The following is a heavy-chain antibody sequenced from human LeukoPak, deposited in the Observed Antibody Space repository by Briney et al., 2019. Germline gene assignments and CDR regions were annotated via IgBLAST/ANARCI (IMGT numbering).Heavy chain of an antibody. CDR1: GGSISSSNW. V-gene: IGHV4-4*02. D-gene: IGHD3-22*01. CDR3: ASTTYDSSGYRDY. J-gene: IGHJ4*02. Sequence: SETLSLTCAVSGGSISSSNWWSWVRQPPGKGLEWIGEIYHSGSTNYNPSLKSRVTISVDKSKNQFSLKLSSVTAADTAVYYCASTTYDSSGYRDYWGQGTLVTVSS. CDR2: IYHSGST.